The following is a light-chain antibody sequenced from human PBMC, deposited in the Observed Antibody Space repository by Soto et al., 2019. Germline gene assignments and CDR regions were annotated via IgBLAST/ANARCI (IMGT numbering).Light chain of an antibody. CDR2: DVS. CDR1: SSDVGGYNY. Sequence: QSALTQPASGFGSPGQSITICCTGTSSDVGGYNYVSWYQQHPGKAPKLMIYDVSNRPSGVSNRFSGSKSGNTASLTISGLQAEDEAAYYCSSYTSSSSYDFGTGTKVTVL. J-gene: IGLJ1*01. CDR3: SSYTSSSSYD. V-gene: IGLV2-14*01.